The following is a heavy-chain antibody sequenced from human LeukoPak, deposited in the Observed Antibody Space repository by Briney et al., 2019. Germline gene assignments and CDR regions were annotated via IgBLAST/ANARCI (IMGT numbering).Heavy chain of an antibody. CDR1: GFTFSSYW. J-gene: IGHJ4*02. Sequence: GGSLRLSCAASGFTFSSYWMHWVRQAPGKGLVWVSSISSSSSYIYYADSVKGRFTTSRDNAKNSLYLQMNSLRAEDTAVYYCARSTLGYCSGGSCYSIDYWGQGTLVTVSS. V-gene: IGHV3-21*01. D-gene: IGHD2-15*01. CDR2: ISSSSSYI. CDR3: ARSTLGYCSGGSCYSIDY.